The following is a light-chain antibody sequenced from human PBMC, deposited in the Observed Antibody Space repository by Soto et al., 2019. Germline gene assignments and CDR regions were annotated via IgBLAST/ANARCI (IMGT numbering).Light chain of an antibody. J-gene: IGKJ1*01. Sequence: EIVMTQSPATLSVSPGERATLSCRASQSVSSNLAWYQQKPCQAPRLLIYGASTRATGIPARFSGSGSGTEFTLTISSPQSEDFAVYHCQQYNNWPWTFGQGTKVEIK. V-gene: IGKV3-15*01. CDR3: QQYNNWPWT. CDR1: QSVSSN. CDR2: GAS.